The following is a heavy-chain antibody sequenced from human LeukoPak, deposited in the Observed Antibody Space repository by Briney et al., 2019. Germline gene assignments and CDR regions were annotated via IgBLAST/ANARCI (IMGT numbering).Heavy chain of an antibody. J-gene: IGHJ4*02. V-gene: IGHV3-48*04. CDR2: ISSSSATI. CDR1: GFTFNTYS. CDR3: ARGRDLFDS. Sequence: GGSLRLSCVASGFTFNTYSMNWFRQAPGKGLEWISYISSSSATIYYADSVKGRFTISRDNAKNSLYLQMNSLRAEDTAVYYCARGRDLFDSWGQGTLVIVSS.